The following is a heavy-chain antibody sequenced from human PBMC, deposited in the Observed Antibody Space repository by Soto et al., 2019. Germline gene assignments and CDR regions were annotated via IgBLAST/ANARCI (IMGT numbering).Heavy chain of an antibody. J-gene: IGHJ6*02. V-gene: IGHV3-74*01. CDR1: GFTFSSYW. Sequence: GGSLRLSCAASGFTFSSYWMHWVRQAPGKGLVWVSRINSDGSSTSYADSVKGRFTISRDNAKNTLYLQMNSLRAEDTAVYYCARGVSSWYPLYYYYGMDVWGQGTTVTV. CDR3: ARGVSSWYPLYYYYGMDV. CDR2: INSDGSST. D-gene: IGHD6-13*01.